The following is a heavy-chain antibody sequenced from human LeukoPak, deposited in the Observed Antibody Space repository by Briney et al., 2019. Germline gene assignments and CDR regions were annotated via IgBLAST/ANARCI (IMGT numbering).Heavy chain of an antibody. D-gene: IGHD1-26*01. CDR2: INTNTGNP. CDR1: GYTFTSYA. V-gene: IGHV7-4-1*02. J-gene: IGHJ4*02. CDR3: AREISLGPYSGSYQGDDY. Sequence: ASVKVSCKASGYTFTSYAMNWVRQAPGQALEWMGWINTNTGNPTYAQGFTGRFVFSLDTSVSTAYLQISSLKAEDTAVYYCAREISLGPYSGSYQGDDYWGQGTLVTVSS.